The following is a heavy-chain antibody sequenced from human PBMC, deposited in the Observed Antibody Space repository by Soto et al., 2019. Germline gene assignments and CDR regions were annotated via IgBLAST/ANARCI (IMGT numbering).Heavy chain of an antibody. CDR3: ARGARYYYYYRAV. CDR2: INSDGST. CDR1: GFTFRSYW. J-gene: IGHJ6*03. D-gene: IGHD5-12*01. V-gene: IGHV3-74*01. Sequence: EVQLVESGGGLVQPGGSLRLSCAASGFTFRSYWMHWVRQAPGKGLVWVSRINSDGSTDYADSVKGRVTTSRDNAKNTLYLQMNSLRAEDTAVYYCARGARYYYYYRAVWGKGTTVTVSS.